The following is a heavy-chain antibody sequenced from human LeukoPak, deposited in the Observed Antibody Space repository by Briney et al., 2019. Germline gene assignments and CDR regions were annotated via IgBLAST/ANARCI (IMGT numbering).Heavy chain of an antibody. V-gene: IGHV3-53*01. CDR3: ARSDTFELIMVY. Sequence: GGSLRLSCAASGFTVSSNYMSWVRQAPGKGLEWVSVIYSGGSTYYADSVEGRFTISRDNSKNTLYLQMNSLRAEDTAVYYCARSDTFELIMVYWGQGTLVTVSS. CDR2: IYSGGST. D-gene: IGHD2-8*01. CDR1: GFTVSSNY. J-gene: IGHJ4*02.